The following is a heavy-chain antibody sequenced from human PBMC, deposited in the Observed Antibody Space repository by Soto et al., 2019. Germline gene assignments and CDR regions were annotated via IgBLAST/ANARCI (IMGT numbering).Heavy chain of an antibody. CDR1: GGSFSGYY. D-gene: IGHD1-7*01. J-gene: IGHJ6*02. V-gene: IGHV4-34*01. CDR2: INHSGST. CDR3: ARGRNNWNYVGYYYYGMDV. Sequence: SETLSLTCAVYGGSFSGYYWSWIRQPPGKGLEWIGEINHSGSTNYNPSLKSRVTISVDTSKNQFSLKLSPVTAADTAVYYCARGRNNWNYVGYYYYGMDVWGQGTTVTVSS.